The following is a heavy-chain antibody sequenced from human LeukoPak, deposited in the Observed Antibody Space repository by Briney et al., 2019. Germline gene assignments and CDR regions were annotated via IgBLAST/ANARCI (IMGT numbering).Heavy chain of an antibody. Sequence: SQTLSLTCTVSGGSISSGGYYWSWIRQHPGKGLEWIGYIYYSGSTYYNPSLTSRVTISVDTSKNQFSLKLSSVTAADTAVYYCAIVPLPAAYNWFDPWGQGTLVTVSS. J-gene: IGHJ5*02. V-gene: IGHV4-31*03. D-gene: IGHD2-2*01. CDR1: GGSISSGGYY. CDR2: IYYSGST. CDR3: AIVPLPAAYNWFDP.